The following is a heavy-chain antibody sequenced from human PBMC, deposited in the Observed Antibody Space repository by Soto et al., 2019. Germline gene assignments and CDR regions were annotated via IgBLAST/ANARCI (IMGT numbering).Heavy chain of an antibody. CDR2: INHSGST. J-gene: IGHJ6*02. Sequence: SDTLSLTCAVYGGSFSGYYWSWIRQPPGKGLEWIGEINHSGSTNYNPSLKSRVTISVDTSKNQFSLKLSSVTAADTVVYYCARGGAYDFWSGYSFYYYYGMDVWGQGTTVTVSS. CDR3: ARGGAYDFWSGYSFYYYYGMDV. CDR1: GGSFSGYY. D-gene: IGHD3-3*01. V-gene: IGHV4-34*01.